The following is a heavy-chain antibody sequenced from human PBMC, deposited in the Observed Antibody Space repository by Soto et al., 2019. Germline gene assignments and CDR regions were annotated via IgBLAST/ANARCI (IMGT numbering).Heavy chain of an antibody. CDR3: AGSLGELSNWFDP. CDR1: GGSIISGGYS. Sequence: SETLSLTCAVSGGSIISGGYSWIWIRQPPGKGLEWIGYIYHSGSTYYNPSLKSRVTISVDRSKNQFSLKLSSVTAADTAVYYCAGSLGELSNWFDPWGQGTLVTVSS. V-gene: IGHV4-30-2*01. J-gene: IGHJ5*02. D-gene: IGHD3-16*02. CDR2: IYHSGST.